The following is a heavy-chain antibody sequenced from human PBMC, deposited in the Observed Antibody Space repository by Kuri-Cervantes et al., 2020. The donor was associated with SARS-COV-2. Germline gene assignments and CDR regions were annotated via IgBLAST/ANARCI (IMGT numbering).Heavy chain of an antibody. CDR2: INPSGGST. D-gene: IGHD3-9*01. J-gene: IGHJ4*02. Sequence: ASVKVSCKASGYTFTSYYMHWVRQAPGQGLEWMGIINPSGGSTNYAQKFQGRVMITADESTTTSYMELSSLRSEDTAVYYCARSHSPYYDISGYLDYWGQGTLVTVSS. CDR3: ARSHSPYYDISGYLDY. V-gene: IGHV1-46*01. CDR1: GYTFTSYY.